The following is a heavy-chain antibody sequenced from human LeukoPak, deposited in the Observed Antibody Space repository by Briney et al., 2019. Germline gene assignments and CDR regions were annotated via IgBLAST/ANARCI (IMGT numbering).Heavy chain of an antibody. CDR1: EFPFSDYW. J-gene: IGHJ4*02. V-gene: IGHV3-7*01. D-gene: IGHD5-12*01. CDR3: ARFAIVPTMRAVDY. CDR2: IKRDGSEE. Sequence: GGSLSLFCAASEFPFSDYWMTWVRQAPGKGLEWVANIKRDGSEEYYVDSVKGRFTISRDNAKNSLYMQMNSLRVEDTAVYYCARFAIVPTMRAVDYWGQGTLVTVSS.